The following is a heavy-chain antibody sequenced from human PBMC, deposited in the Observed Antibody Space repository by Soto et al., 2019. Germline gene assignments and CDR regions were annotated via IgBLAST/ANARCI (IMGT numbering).Heavy chain of an antibody. CDR3: ARDVVGDIVTGYYNVALDY. CDR1: GFTFSSYA. D-gene: IGHD3-9*01. CDR2: ISGGAITT. Sequence: EVQLLESGGGLLQPGGSLRLSCAASGFTFSSYAMSWVRQAPGKGLEWVSAISGGAITTYYADSVKGRFTISRDNSKNTLYLHMNSLRAEDTAVYYCARDVVGDIVTGYYNVALDYWGQGTLVTVSS. V-gene: IGHV3-23*01. J-gene: IGHJ4*02.